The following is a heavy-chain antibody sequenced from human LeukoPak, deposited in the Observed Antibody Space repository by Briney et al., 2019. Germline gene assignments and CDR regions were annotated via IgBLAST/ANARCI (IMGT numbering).Heavy chain of an antibody. V-gene: IGHV3-74*01. CDR1: GFTFSNHW. Sequence: GGSLRLSCAASGFTFSNHWMHWVRQAPGKGLVWVSRISGDGSSTRYADSVKGRFTISRDNAKNTLFLQMNSLRAEDTAVYYCARDNNWDYPDYWGQGTLVTVSS. J-gene: IGHJ4*02. CDR3: ARDNNWDYPDY. CDR2: ISGDGSST. D-gene: IGHD1-20*01.